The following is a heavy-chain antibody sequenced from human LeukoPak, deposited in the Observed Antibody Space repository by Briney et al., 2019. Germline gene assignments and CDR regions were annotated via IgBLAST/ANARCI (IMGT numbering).Heavy chain of an antibody. D-gene: IGHD2-2*01. J-gene: IGHJ3*02. CDR3: ARGSDCSSTSCLTDAFDI. CDR2: IYYSGTT. Sequence: SQTLSLTCTVSGGSISSVDYYWSWLRHPPGKGLEWISYIYYSGTTYYNPSLKSRVTISVDTSKNQFSLKLSSVPAADAAVYYCARGSDCSSTSCLTDAFDIWGQGTMVTVSS. CDR1: GGSISSVDYY. V-gene: IGHV4-30-4*01.